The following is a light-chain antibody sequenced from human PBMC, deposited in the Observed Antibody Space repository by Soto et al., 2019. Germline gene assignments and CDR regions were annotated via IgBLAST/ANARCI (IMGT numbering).Light chain of an antibody. CDR1: SSDVGGYNY. V-gene: IGLV2-14*01. Sequence: QSALTQPASVSGSPGQSITISCTGTSSDVGGYNYVSWYQQHPGKAPKLMIYEVSNRPSGVSNRFSGSKSGNTASLTISGLQAEDEADYHCSSYTSSSSWVFGGGPKLTVL. CDR2: EVS. CDR3: SSYTSSSSWV. J-gene: IGLJ3*02.